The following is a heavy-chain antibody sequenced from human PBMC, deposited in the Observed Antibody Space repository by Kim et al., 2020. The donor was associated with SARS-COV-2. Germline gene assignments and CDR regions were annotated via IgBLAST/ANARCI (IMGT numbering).Heavy chain of an antibody. CDR1: GGSFSGYF. CDR2: INHSGST. CDR3: AHRSGGLDFDY. V-gene: IGHV4-34*01. Sequence: SETLSLTCAVSGGSFSGYFWSWIRQPPGKGLEWIGDINHSGSTNYNPSLKSRVTISVDTSKKQFSLKLSSVTAADTAVYYCAHRSGGLDFDYWGQGTLAT. D-gene: IGHD3-16*01. J-gene: IGHJ4*02.